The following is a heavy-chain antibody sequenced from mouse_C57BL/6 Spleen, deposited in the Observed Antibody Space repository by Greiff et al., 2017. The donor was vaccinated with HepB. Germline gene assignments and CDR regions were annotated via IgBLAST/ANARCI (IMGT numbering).Heavy chain of an antibody. CDR2: IYPGSGST. V-gene: IGHV1-55*01. CDR1: GYTFTSYW. J-gene: IGHJ4*01. Sequence: QVQLQQPGAELVKPGASVKMSCKASGYTFTSYWITWVKQRPGQGLEWIGDIYPGSGSTNYNEKFKSKATLTVDTSSSTAYMQLSSLTSEDSAVYYCARRGYYSNPYYAMDYWGQGTSVTVSS. CDR3: ARRGYYSNPYYAMDY. D-gene: IGHD2-5*01.